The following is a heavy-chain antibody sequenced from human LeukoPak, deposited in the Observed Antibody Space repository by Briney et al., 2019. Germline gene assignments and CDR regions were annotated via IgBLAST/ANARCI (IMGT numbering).Heavy chain of an antibody. D-gene: IGHD6-13*01. CDR3: ASLSSSPESY. Sequence: SETLSLTCAVYGGSFSGYYWSWIRQPPGKGLEWIGETNHSGSTNYNPSLKSRVTISVDTSKNQFSLKLSSVTAADTAVYYCASLSSSPESYWGQGTLVTVSS. V-gene: IGHV4-34*01. CDR1: GGSFSGYY. J-gene: IGHJ4*02. CDR2: TNHSGST.